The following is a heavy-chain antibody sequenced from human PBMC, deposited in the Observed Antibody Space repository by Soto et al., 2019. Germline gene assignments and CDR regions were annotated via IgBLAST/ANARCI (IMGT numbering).Heavy chain of an antibody. Sequence: EVQLLESGGGLVQPGGSLRLSWAASGVTFSSYGMAWVRQAPGKGLEWVSFSSATGAGTYYADSVKGRFTISRDNSKNTRYLQMTSLRADDTAVYYCAKDRRAGGNYGFYSDFWGQGALVIVSS. D-gene: IGHD1-7*01. J-gene: IGHJ4*02. CDR1: GVTFSSYG. CDR2: SSATGAGT. V-gene: IGHV3-23*01. CDR3: AKDRRAGGNYGFYSDF.